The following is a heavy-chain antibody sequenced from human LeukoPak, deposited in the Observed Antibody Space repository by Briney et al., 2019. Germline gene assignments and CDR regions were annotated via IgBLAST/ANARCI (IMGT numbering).Heavy chain of an antibody. CDR2: IKNDGSDK. D-gene: IGHD5-12*01. CDR1: GFSFSAAW. CDR3: VNLGYSG. V-gene: IGHV3-7*01. J-gene: IGHJ4*02. Sequence: GGSLRLSCEASGFSFSAAWMTWVRQAPGKGLEWVATIKNDGSDKYYVDSVKGRFTLSRDNAKNSVYLQMNSLRVEDTAVYYCVNLGYSGGGQGTLVTVSS.